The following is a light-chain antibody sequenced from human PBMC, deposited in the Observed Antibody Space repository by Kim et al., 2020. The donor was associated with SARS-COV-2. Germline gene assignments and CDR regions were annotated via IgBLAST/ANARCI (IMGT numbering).Light chain of an antibody. V-gene: IGKV1-8*01. J-gene: IGKJ1*01. CDR3: QQYYSYPRT. CDR2: AAS. Sequence: AIRITQSPSSLSASTGDRVTITCRASQGISSCLAWYQQKPGKAPKLLIYAASTLQSGVPSRFSGSGSGTDFTLTISCLQSEDFATYYCQQYYSYPRTFGQGTKVDIK. CDR1: QGISSC.